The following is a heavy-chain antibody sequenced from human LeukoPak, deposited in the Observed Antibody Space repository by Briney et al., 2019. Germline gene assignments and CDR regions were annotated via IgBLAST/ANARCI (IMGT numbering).Heavy chain of an antibody. CDR3: AKALGPYGGNSISPSE. J-gene: IGHJ4*02. CDR1: GFTFSSYS. CDR2: ISSSSSYI. Sequence: PGGSLRLSCAASGFTFSSYSMNWVRQAPGKGLEWVSSISSSSSYIYYADSVKGRFTISRDNAKNSLYLQMNSLRAEDTAVYYCAKALGPYGGNSISPSEWGQGTLVTVSS. V-gene: IGHV3-21*01. D-gene: IGHD4-23*01.